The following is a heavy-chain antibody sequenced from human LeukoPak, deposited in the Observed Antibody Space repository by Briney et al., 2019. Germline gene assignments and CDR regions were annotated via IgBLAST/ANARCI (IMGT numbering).Heavy chain of an antibody. Sequence: PSETLSLTCTVSGGSINSYYWGWIRQPPGKGLEWIGYIYNSETINYNPSLTSRVTISLDTSKNQVSLKLTSVTAADTAVYYCVRVGGASSILSAFDIWGQGAMVTVSS. V-gene: IGHV4-59*01. CDR2: IYNSETI. J-gene: IGHJ3*02. CDR3: VRVGGASSILSAFDI. D-gene: IGHD6-6*01. CDR1: GGSINSYY.